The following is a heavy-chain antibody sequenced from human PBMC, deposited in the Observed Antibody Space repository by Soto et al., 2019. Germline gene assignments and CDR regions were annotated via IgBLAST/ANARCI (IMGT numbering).Heavy chain of an antibody. CDR2: ITSSSTYI. J-gene: IGHJ5*01. D-gene: IGHD3-3*01. CDR1: GFTFSSYT. V-gene: IGHV3-21*01. CDR3: ASELNFGVATLS. Sequence: EVQLVESGGGLVKPGGSLRLSCAASGFTFSSYTLNWVRQAPVKGLEWVSSITSSSTYIYYADSVKGRFTISRDNAKNSLFLQMNSLRTGDTGVYYCASELNFGVATLSWGHGTLVNVSS.